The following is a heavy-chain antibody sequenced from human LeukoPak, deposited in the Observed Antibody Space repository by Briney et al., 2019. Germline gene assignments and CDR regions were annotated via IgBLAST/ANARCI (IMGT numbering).Heavy chain of an antibody. CDR1: GGSISSYY. CDR2: IYYSGST. Sequence: SETLSLTYTVSGGSISSYYWSWIRQPPGKGLEWIGYIYYSGSTSYNPSLKSRVTISVDTSKNQFSLKLSSVTAADTAVYYCARDVYGTGSFFDYWGQGTLVTVSS. CDR3: ARDVYGTGSFFDY. D-gene: IGHD3-10*01. V-gene: IGHV4-59*08. J-gene: IGHJ4*02.